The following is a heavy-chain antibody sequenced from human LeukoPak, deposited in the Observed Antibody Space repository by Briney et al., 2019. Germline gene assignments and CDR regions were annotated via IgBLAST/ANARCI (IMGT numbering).Heavy chain of an antibody. CDR3: AKGINSGYYFDY. CDR2: ISGSGGST. J-gene: IGHJ4*02. V-gene: IGHV3-23*01. Sequence: GGSLRLSCAASGFTFSSYAMSWVRQAPGKGLEWVSAISGSGGSTYYADSVKGRFAISRDNSKNTLYLQMNSLRAEDTAVYYCAKGINSGYYFDYWGQGTLVTVSS. D-gene: IGHD4-23*01. CDR1: GFTFSSYA.